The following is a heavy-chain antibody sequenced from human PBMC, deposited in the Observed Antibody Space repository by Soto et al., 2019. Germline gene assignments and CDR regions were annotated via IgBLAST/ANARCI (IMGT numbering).Heavy chain of an antibody. Sequence: GGSLRLSCAASGFTFSSYWMHWVRQAPGKGLVWVSRINSDGSSTSYADSVKGRFTISRDNAKNTLYLQMNSLRAEDTAVYYCARGEPAPRAYYDFWSGYDSDNWFDPWGQGTLVTVSS. V-gene: IGHV3-74*01. CDR2: INSDGSST. CDR3: ARGEPAPRAYYDFWSGYDSDNWFDP. CDR1: GFTFSSYW. J-gene: IGHJ5*02. D-gene: IGHD3-3*01.